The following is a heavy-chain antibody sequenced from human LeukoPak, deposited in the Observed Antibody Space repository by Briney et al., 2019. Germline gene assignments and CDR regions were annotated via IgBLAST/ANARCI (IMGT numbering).Heavy chain of an antibody. V-gene: IGHV1-24*01. D-gene: IGHD2-8*01. Sequence: ASVKVSCKVSGYTLTELSMHWVRQAPGKGLEWMGGFDPEDGETIYAQKFQGRVTITRNTSISTAYMELSSLRSEDTAVYYCAIPLGYCTNGVCYTTGEGAFDIWGQGTMVTVSS. CDR1: GYTLTELS. CDR2: FDPEDGET. J-gene: IGHJ3*02. CDR3: AIPLGYCTNGVCYTTGEGAFDI.